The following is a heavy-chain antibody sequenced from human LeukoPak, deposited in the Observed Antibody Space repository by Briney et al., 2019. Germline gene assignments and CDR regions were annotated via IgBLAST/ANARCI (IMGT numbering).Heavy chain of an antibody. CDR1: GFTFSSYA. J-gene: IGHJ4*02. Sequence: GGSLRLSCAASGFTFSSYAMTWVRQAPVKGLEWLSVVTDTGGNTYHADSVKGRFTISRDNSKNTVYLEMNSLRVEDTAVYYCTKGTVRSCSGPSCYPLDSWGQGTLVTVSS. CDR3: TKGTVRSCSGPSCYPLDS. D-gene: IGHD2-15*01. CDR2: VTDTGGNT. V-gene: IGHV3-23*01.